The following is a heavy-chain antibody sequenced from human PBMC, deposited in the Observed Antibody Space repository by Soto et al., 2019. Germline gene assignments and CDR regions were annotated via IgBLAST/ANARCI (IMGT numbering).Heavy chain of an antibody. D-gene: IGHD3-10*01. J-gene: IGHJ4*02. CDR1: GFPFSNYY. CDR2: ISSSFVSM. CDR3: ARVSAHGWVVNGREYFDY. V-gene: IGHV3-11*01. Sequence: KPGGSLRLSCAVSGFPFSNYYMSWIRQAPGKGLEWLADISSSFVSMHYADSVKDRFSISRDNANNSLFLRMNSLRADDTAVYYCARVSAHGWVVNGREYFDYWGQGALVTVSS.